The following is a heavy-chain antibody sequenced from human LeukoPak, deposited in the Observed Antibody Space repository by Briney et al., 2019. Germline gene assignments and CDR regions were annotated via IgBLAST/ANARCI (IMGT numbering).Heavy chain of an antibody. Sequence: GRSLRLSCAASGFTFSSYAMHWVRQAPGKGLGWVAVISYDGSNKYYADSVKGRFTISRDNSKNTLYLQMNSLRAEDTAVYYCARDPERVVPPYYYYGMDVWGQGTTVTVSS. CDR2: ISYDGSNK. J-gene: IGHJ6*02. D-gene: IGHD2-2*01. CDR1: GFTFSSYA. V-gene: IGHV3-30-3*01. CDR3: ARDPERVVPPYYYYGMDV.